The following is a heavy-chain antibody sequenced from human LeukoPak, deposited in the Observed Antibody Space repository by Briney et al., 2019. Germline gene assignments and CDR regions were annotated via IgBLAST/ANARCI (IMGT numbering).Heavy chain of an antibody. V-gene: IGHV3-23*01. CDR3: VKVGAWYPADY. D-gene: IGHD2-21*02. CDR2: ISNTGGK. J-gene: IGHJ4*02. Sequence: GGSLRLSCAASGFTFSSFAMSWVRQAPGKGLEWVSGISNTGGKYYTDSVKGRFTISRDNSQNTLYLQMDRLRAEDTAVYFCVKVGAWYPADYWGQGTRVTVSS. CDR1: GFTFSSFA.